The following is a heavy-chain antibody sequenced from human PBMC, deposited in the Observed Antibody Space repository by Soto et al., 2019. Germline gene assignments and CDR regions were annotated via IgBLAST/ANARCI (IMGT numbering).Heavy chain of an antibody. D-gene: IGHD3-9*01. Sequence: GGSLRLSCAASEFSFSSYAMHWIRQSPGKGLEWVAVISFNGNSLHYADSVRDRFTISRDNSKNTLYLQMNNLRAEDTAVYYCARTFDTITYYFDYWGQGTLVTVSS. V-gene: IGHV3-30-3*01. J-gene: IGHJ4*02. CDR1: EFSFSSYA. CDR3: ARTFDTITYYFDY. CDR2: ISFNGNSL.